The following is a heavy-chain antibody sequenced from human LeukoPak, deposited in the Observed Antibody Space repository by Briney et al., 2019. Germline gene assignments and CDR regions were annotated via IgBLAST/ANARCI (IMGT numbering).Heavy chain of an antibody. J-gene: IGHJ6*02. CDR1: GFTVSTYW. Sequence: GGSLRLSCAASGFTVSTYWMTWVRQAPGKGLEWVANINLDGSDKYYVDSVKGRFTISRDNAKNSLYLQMNSLTAEDTAVYYCARDGSMDVWGQGTTVTVSS. CDR3: ARDGSMDV. D-gene: IGHD5-12*01. CDR2: INLDGSDK. V-gene: IGHV3-7*01.